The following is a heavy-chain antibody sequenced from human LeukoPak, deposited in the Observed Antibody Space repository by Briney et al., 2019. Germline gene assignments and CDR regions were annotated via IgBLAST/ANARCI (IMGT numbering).Heavy chain of an antibody. CDR1: GGTFSSYA. V-gene: IGHV3-23*01. Sequence: GGSLRLSCAASGGTFSSYAMSWVRQPPGKGLEWVSAISGSGGSTYYADSVKGRFTISRDNSKNTLYLQMNSLRAEDTAVYYCARAGTDSYGYIWFDPWGQGTLVTVSS. CDR3: ARAGTDSYGYIWFDP. D-gene: IGHD5-18*01. J-gene: IGHJ5*02. CDR2: ISGSGGST.